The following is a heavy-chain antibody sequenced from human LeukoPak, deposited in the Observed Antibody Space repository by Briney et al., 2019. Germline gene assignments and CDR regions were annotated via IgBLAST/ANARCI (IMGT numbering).Heavy chain of an antibody. CDR2: IYYSGST. CDR1: GGSISSGGYY. J-gene: IGHJ6*03. D-gene: IGHD2-2*01. CDR3: AREVCSSTSCYLFSYYYYYMDV. Sequence: SETLSLTCTVSGGSISSGGYYWSRIRQHPGKGLEWIGYIYYSGSTYYNPSLKSRVTISVDTSKNQFSLKLSSVTAADTAVYYCAREVCSSTSCYLFSYYYYYMDVWGKGTTVTVSS. V-gene: IGHV4-31*03.